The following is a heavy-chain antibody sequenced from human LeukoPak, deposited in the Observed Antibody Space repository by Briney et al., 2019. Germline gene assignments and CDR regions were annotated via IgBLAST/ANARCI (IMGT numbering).Heavy chain of an antibody. V-gene: IGHV3-7*03. CDR2: INQDGSEK. CDR1: GFTFISYW. J-gene: IGHJ4*02. Sequence: GGSLRLSCAASGFTFISYWMSWVRQAPGKGLEWVANINQDGSEKYYVDSVKGRFTISRDNAKNSLYLQMNSLRVEDTAVYYCARDGRPLDYWGQGTLVTVSS. CDR3: ARDGRPLDY.